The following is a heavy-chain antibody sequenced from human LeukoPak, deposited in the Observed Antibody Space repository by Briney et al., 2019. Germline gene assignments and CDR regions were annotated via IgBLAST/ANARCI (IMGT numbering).Heavy chain of an antibody. CDR3: ARGADYAELNSIDY. D-gene: IGHD4/OR15-4a*01. CDR2: ISSSGSTI. V-gene: IGHV3-11*01. Sequence: GGSLRLSCAASGFTFSDYYMSWIRQAPGKGLEWVSYISSSGSTIYCADSVKGRFTISRDNAKNSLYLQMNSLRAEDTAVYYCARGADYAELNSIDYWGQGTLVTVSS. J-gene: IGHJ4*02. CDR1: GFTFSDYY.